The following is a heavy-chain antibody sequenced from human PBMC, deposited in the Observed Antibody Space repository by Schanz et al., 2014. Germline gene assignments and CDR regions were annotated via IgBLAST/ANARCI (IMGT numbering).Heavy chain of an antibody. V-gene: IGHV3-11*06. J-gene: IGHJ3*02. CDR1: GFTFSDYY. D-gene: IGHD2-8*01. CDR3: ARDMLRRYGALEI. Sequence: QVQLVESGGGLVKPGGSLRLSCTASGFTFSDYYMTWIRQAPGKGLEWVSYVSSNNIYTKYADSVRGRFTISRDNAKNSLLQQMNSLRADDTAVYYCARDMLRRYGALEIWGRGTMVTVSS. CDR2: VSSNNIYT.